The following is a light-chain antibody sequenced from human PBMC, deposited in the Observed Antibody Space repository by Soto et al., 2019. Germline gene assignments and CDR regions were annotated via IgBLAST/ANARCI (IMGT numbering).Light chain of an antibody. V-gene: IGLV2-14*01. CDR2: EVS. CDR1: SSDVGGYNY. Sequence: QSALTQPASVSGSPGQSITISCTGTSSDVGGYNYVSWYQQHPGKAPKLMIYEVSNRPSGVSNRFSGSKSGNTASLTVFGLQAEDAADYYCSSYTSSSTWVFGGGTKVTVL. J-gene: IGLJ3*02. CDR3: SSYTSSSTWV.